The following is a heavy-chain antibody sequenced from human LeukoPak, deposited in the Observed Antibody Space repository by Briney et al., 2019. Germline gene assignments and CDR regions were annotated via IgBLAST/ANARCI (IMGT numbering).Heavy chain of an antibody. CDR2: IYYSGST. CDR3: ASLVAAHGIEVAAPPIYYYGMDV. Sequence: PSETLSLTCTVSGGSISSYYWSWIRQPPGEGLEWMGYIYYSGSTNYNPSLKSRVTISVDTSKNQFSLKLSSVTAADTAVYYCASLVAAHGIEVAAPPIYYYGMDVWGQGTTVTVSS. V-gene: IGHV4-59*08. CDR1: GGSISSYY. J-gene: IGHJ6*02. D-gene: IGHD6-19*01.